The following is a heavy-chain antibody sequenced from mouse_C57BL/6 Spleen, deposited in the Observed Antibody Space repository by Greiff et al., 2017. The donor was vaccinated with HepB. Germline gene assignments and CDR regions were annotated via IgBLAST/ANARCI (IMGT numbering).Heavy chain of an antibody. CDR1: GYTFTDYA. Sequence: QVHVKQSGPELVRPGVSVKISCKGSGYTFTDYAMHWVKQSHAKSLEWIGVISTYYGDASYNQKFKDKATMTVDKSSSTAYMELARLTSEDSAVYYCARRQLRLRDYAMDYWGQGTSVTVSS. D-gene: IGHD3-2*01. J-gene: IGHJ4*01. CDR2: ISTYYGDA. CDR3: ARRQLRLRDYAMDY. V-gene: IGHV1-67*01.